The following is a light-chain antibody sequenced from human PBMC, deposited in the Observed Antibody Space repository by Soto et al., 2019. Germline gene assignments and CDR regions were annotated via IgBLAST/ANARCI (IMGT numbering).Light chain of an antibody. V-gene: IGKV1-5*03. CDR3: QQYSYFAT. J-gene: IGKJ1*01. Sequence: DIQMTQSPSTLSASVGDRVTITCRASQSISSWLTWYQQKAGQAPKLLIYKASIVESGVPSRFSGSGSGTEFTLTISSLQLDDSATYDCQQYSYFATFGRGTRVEVK. CDR1: QSISSW. CDR2: KAS.